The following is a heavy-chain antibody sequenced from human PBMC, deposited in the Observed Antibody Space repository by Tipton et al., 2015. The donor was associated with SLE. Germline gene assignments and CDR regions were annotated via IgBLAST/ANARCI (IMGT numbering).Heavy chain of an antibody. CDR3: AKSPTYYDILTGYYKGFGYFQH. CDR2: IYSGGSST. V-gene: IGHV3-23*03. D-gene: IGHD3-9*01. J-gene: IGHJ1*01. Sequence: SLRLSCAASGFTFSSYAMSWVRQAPGKGLEWVSVIYSGGSSTYYADSVKGRFTISRDNSKNTLYLQMNSLRAEDTAVYYCAKSPTYYDILTGYYKGFGYFQHWGQGTLVTVSS. CDR1: GFTFSSYA.